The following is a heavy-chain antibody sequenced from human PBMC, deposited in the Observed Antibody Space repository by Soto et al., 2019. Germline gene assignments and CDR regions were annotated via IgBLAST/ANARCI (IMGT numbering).Heavy chain of an antibody. CDR2: ISSSSSYI. V-gene: IGHV3-21*01. CDR1: GFTFSSYN. Sequence: GGSLRLSCAASGFTFSSYNMNWVRQAPGKGLECVSSISSSSSYIYYADSVKGRFTISRDNAKNSLYLQMNSLRAEDTAVYYCARSAGDYYGMDVWGQGTTVTGSS. J-gene: IGHJ6*02. D-gene: IGHD3-10*01. CDR3: ARSAGDYYGMDV.